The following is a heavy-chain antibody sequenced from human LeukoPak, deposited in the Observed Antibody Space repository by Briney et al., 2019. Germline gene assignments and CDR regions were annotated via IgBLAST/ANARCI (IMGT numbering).Heavy chain of an antibody. CDR1: GGSMSSYY. CDR3: ARAEYCSGGSCYAI. V-gene: IGHV4-59*01. J-gene: IGHJ4*02. Sequence: PSETLSLTCAVSGGSMSSYYWNWIRQPPGKGLEWIAYIYYSGSTNYNPSLKSRVTISVDTSKNQFSLKLSSVTAADTAVYYCARAEYCSGGSCYAIWGQGTLVTVSS. CDR2: IYYSGST. D-gene: IGHD2-15*01.